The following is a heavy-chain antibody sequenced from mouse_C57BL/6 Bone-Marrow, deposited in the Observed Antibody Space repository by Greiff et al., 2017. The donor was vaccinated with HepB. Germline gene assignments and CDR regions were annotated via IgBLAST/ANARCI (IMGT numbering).Heavy chain of an antibody. CDR2: ISYSGST. CDR3: ARRNMGVTGGYAMDY. V-gene: IGHV3-8*01. D-gene: IGHD4-1*01. Sequence: EVKVVESGPGLAKPSQTLSLTCSVTGYSITSDYWNWIRKFPGNKLEYMGYISYSGSTYYNPSLKSRISITRDTSKNQYYLQLNSVTTEDTATYYCARRNMGVTGGYAMDYWGQGTSVTVSS. CDR1: GYSITSDY. J-gene: IGHJ4*01.